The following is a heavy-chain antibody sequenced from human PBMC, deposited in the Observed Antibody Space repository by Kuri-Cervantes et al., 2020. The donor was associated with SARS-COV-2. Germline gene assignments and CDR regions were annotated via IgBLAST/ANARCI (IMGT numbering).Heavy chain of an antibody. D-gene: IGHD2-15*01. J-gene: IGHJ3*02. CDR3: ARVDHTLGRGDAIDI. CDR2: ISSGSTYI. V-gene: IGHV3-21*04. Sequence: GESLKISCAASGFTFTGYTMNWVRQAPGKGLEWVSSISSGSTYIYYADSMKGRFTISRDNAKNSVFLQMNSLRAEDTALYYCARVDHTLGRGDAIDIWGQGTMVTVSS. CDR1: GFTFTGYT.